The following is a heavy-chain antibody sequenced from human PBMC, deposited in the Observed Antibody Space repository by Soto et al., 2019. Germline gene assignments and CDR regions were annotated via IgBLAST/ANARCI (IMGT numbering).Heavy chain of an antibody. J-gene: IGHJ4*02. V-gene: IGHV3-53*01. CDR3: HGYGN. CDR1: GFTVTINY. Sequence: DVQVVESGGGLVQPGGSLRLSCAVSGFTVTINYMSWFRQAPGKGLEWVSVIYSGGTIYYADSVKGRFTITRDTSKNTMYLQMNSLRGDDTAVYYCHGYGNCGQGTLVTVSS. CDR2: IYSGGTI. D-gene: IGHD5-12*01.